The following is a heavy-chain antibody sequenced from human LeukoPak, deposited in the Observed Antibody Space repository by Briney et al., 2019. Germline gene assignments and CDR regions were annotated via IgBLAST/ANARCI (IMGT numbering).Heavy chain of an antibody. Sequence: SETLSLTCTVSGGSISSYYWSWIRQPPGKGLEWIGYIDDSGTTNYNPSLKSRVTISVDTSKNQFPLKLSSVTAPVTAVYYCARLHYDFWRGYYFDYWGQGTLVTVSS. D-gene: IGHD3-3*01. J-gene: IGHJ4*02. CDR1: GGSISSYY. CDR2: IDDSGTT. CDR3: ARLHYDFWRGYYFDY. V-gene: IGHV4-59*08.